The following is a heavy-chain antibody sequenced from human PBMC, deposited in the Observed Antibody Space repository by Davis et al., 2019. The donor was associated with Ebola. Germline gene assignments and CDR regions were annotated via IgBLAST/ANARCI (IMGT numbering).Heavy chain of an antibody. CDR3: AREYHTISYLSADY. V-gene: IGHV3-30*04. D-gene: IGHD2-2*01. Sequence: PGGSLRLSCATSGFNFSVLAMHWVRQAPGKGLEWVAMISYHGRQTEYIDSVKGRFSVTRDNDNGTLYLQMNRLTPEDTAVYFCAREYHTISYLSADYWGQGTLVSVSS. CDR2: ISYHGRQT. J-gene: IGHJ4*02. CDR1: GFNFSVLA.